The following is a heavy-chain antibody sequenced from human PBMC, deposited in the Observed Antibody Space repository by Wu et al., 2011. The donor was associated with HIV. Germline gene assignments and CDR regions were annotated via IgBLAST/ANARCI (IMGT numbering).Heavy chain of an antibody. D-gene: IGHD3-10*02. Sequence: QVQLVQSGAEVKKPGSSVKVSCKASGGTLSSYGISWVRQAPGQGLEWMGGIIPIFDTANYAQKFQGRVTITTDESTSTAYMELSSLRSEDTAVYYXAVRTGLSAGAFDYWGQGTLVIVSS. CDR3: AVRTGLSAGAFDY. CDR1: GGTLSSYG. J-gene: IGHJ4*02. V-gene: IGHV1-69*01. CDR2: IIPIFDTA.